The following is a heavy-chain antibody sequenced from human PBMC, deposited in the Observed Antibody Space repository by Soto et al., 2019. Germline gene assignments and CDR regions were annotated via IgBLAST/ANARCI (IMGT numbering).Heavy chain of an antibody. D-gene: IGHD3-22*01. V-gene: IGHV3-30*18. J-gene: IGHJ4*02. CDR1: GFTFSGYG. Sequence: QVQLVESGGGVVQPGRSQRLSCAASGFTFSGYGMHWVRQAPGKGLEWVAVISFDGSNKYYADSVKGRFTISRDNSKNTLSLQMNSLRAEDTAVYYCAKVRPSASSGYYFDYWGQGTLVTVSS. CDR3: AKVRPSASSGYYFDY. CDR2: ISFDGSNK.